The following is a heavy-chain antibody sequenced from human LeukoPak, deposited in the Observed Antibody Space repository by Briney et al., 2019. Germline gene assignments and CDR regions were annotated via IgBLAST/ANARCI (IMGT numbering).Heavy chain of an antibody. J-gene: IGHJ6*03. CDR1: GYTFTSYD. V-gene: IGHV1-8*01. CDR3: ARGGSGSSWYGFYYYYMGV. Sequence: ASVKVSCKASGYTFTSYDINGVRQATGQGVEWMGWMNPNRGNTGYAQKLQGRVTMTRNTSISTAYMELSSLRSEDTAVYYCARGGSGSSWYGFYYYYMGVWGKGNTVTVSS. D-gene: IGHD6-13*01. CDR2: MNPNRGNT.